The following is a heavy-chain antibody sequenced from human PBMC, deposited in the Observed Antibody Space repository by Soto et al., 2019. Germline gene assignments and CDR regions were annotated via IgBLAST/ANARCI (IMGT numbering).Heavy chain of an antibody. Sequence: QVQLVQSGAEVKKPGASVKVSCKASGYTFTSYGISWVRQAPGQGLEWMGWISAYNGNTNYAQKLQGRVTMTTDTPTSTAYMELRSLRSDDTAVYYCARDLKDFWTRSPFDYWGQGTLVTVSS. V-gene: IGHV1-18*01. D-gene: IGHD3-3*01. CDR3: ARDLKDFWTRSPFDY. CDR2: ISAYNGNT. J-gene: IGHJ4*02. CDR1: GYTFTSYG.